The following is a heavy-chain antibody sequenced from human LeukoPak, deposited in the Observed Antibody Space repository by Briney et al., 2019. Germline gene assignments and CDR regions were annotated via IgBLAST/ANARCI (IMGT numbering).Heavy chain of an antibody. J-gene: IGHJ6*03. D-gene: IGHD5-12*01. CDR3: ARSTVATIRGGYSSGPYYYYMDV. CDR2: MDYSGNP. CDR1: SGSIISSSHY. V-gene: IGHV4-39*01. Sequence: PSETLSLTCSVSSGSIISSSHYWGWLRQSPGKGLGWIGSMDYSGNPYYNPSLKSRVLISVDTFENQFSLKLRSVPAADTAVYYCARSTVATIRGGYSSGPYYYYMDVWGKGTTVTVSS.